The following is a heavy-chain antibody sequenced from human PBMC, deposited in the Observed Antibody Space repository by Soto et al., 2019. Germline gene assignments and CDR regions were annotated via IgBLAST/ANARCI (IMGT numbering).Heavy chain of an antibody. CDR2: IWNDGSNK. J-gene: IGHJ4*02. CDR1: GFTFSSYG. CDR3: ARVQYGDYGDYFDY. D-gene: IGHD4-17*01. V-gene: IGHV3-33*01. Sequence: QVQLVESGGGVVQPGRSLRLSCAASGFTFSSYGMHWVRQAPGKGLEWVAVIWNDGSNKYYADSVKGRFTISRDNSKNTLYLQMNSLRAEDTAVYYCARVQYGDYGDYFDYWGQGTLVTVSS.